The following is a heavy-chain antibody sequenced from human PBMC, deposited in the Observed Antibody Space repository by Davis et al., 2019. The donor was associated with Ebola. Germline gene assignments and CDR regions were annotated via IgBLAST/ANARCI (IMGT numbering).Heavy chain of an antibody. CDR3: ARVGYDFWSGSPKIYYGMDV. CDR1: GDSVSSNSAA. J-gene: IGHJ6*02. Sequence: HSQTLSLTCAISGDSVSSNSAAWNWIRQSPSRGLEWLGRTYYRSKWYNDYAVSVKSRITINPDTSKNQFSLQLNSVTPEDTAVYYCARVGYDFWSGSPKIYYGMDVWGQGTTVTVSS. D-gene: IGHD3-3*01. V-gene: IGHV6-1*01. CDR2: TYYRSKWYN.